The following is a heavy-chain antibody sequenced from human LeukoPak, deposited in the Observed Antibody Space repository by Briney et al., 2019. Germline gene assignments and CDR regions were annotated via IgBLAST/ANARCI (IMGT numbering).Heavy chain of an antibody. D-gene: IGHD3-22*01. J-gene: IGHJ4*02. CDR1: GFTFSNYW. CDR3: ARSGYYYDSSDLIDY. Sequence: GGSLRLSCAASGFTFSNYWMHWVRQAPEKGLVWVSRLNSDGSTKSYADSVKGRFTVSRDNAKNTLYLQMNSLRAEDTAVYYCARSGYYYDSSDLIDYWGQGTLVTVSS. V-gene: IGHV3-74*01. CDR2: LNSDGSTK.